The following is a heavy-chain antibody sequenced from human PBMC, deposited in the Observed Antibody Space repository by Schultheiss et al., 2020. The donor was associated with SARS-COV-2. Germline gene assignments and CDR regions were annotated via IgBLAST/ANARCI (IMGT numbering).Heavy chain of an antibody. CDR1: GLTCSRYV. CDR3: AREGCSGGSCYSNNAFDI. J-gene: IGHJ3*02. Sequence: GGSLRLSCAASGLTCSRYVMSWVRQAPEKGLEWVSGINWNGGSTGYADSVKGRFTISRDNAKNSLYLQMNSLRAEDTALYYCAREGCSGGSCYSNNAFDIWGQGTMVTVSS. CDR2: INWNGGST. V-gene: IGHV3-20*04. D-gene: IGHD2-15*01.